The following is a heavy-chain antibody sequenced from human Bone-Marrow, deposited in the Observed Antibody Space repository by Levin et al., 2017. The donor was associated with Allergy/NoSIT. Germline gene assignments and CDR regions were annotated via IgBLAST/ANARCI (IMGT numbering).Heavy chain of an antibody. D-gene: IGHD6-13*01. Sequence: SLKISCAASGFTFDDYAMHWVRQAPGKGLEWVSGISWNSGSIGYADSVKGRFTISRDNAKNSLYLQMNSLRAEDTALYYCAKDTGYSSSWVDYWGQGTLVTVSS. CDR2: ISWNSGSI. CDR3: AKDTGYSSSWVDY. CDR1: GFTFDDYA. V-gene: IGHV3-9*01. J-gene: IGHJ4*02.